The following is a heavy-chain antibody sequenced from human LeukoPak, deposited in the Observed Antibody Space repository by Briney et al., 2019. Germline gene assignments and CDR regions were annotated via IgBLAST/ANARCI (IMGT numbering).Heavy chain of an antibody. D-gene: IGHD2-15*01. CDR3: AKDLRSAWYFDY. CDR2: ISGSGGST. CDR1: GFTFSSYA. J-gene: IGHJ4*02. Sequence: PGGSLRLSCAASGFTFSSYAMSWVRQAPGRGLEWVSAISGSGGSTYYTDSVKGRFTISRDNSKNTLYLQMNSLRAEDTALYYCAKDLRSAWYFDYWGQGTLVTVSS. V-gene: IGHV3-23*01.